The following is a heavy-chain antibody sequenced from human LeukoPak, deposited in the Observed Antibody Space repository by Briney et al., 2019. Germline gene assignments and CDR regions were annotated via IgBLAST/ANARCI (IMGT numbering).Heavy chain of an antibody. CDR1: GFTFDDYA. CDR2: ISWNSGSI. Sequence: PGGSLRLSCAASGFTFDDYAMHWVRQAPGKGLEWVSGISWNSGSIGYGDSVKGRFTNSRDDAKNSLYLQMNSLRAEDTALYYCARSPTGDYYFDYWGQGTLVTVSS. V-gene: IGHV3-9*01. CDR3: ARSPTGDYYFDY. J-gene: IGHJ4*02. D-gene: IGHD4-11*01.